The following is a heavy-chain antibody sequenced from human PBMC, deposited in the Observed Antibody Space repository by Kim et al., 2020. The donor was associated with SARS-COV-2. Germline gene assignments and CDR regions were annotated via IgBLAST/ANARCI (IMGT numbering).Heavy chain of an antibody. CDR3: AREITVTGSNWFDP. Sequence: PSPKGRVTISVDRSKNQFSLKLSSVTAADTAVYYCAREITVTGSNWFDPWGQGTLVTVSS. D-gene: IGHD4-17*01. J-gene: IGHJ5*02. V-gene: IGHV4-30-2*01.